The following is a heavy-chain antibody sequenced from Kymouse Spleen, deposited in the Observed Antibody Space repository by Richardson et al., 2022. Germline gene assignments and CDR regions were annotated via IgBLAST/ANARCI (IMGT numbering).Heavy chain of an antibody. CDR2: ISSSSSYI. CDR1: GFTFSSYS. CDR3: AISRITGTTFDY. V-gene: IGHV3-21*03. D-gene: IGHD1-7*01. Sequence: EVQLVESGGGLVKPGGSLRLSCAASGFTFSSYSMNWVRQAPGKGLEWVSSISSSSSYIYYADSVKGRFTISRDNAKNSLYLQMNSLRAEDTAVYYCAISRITGTTFDYWGQGTLVTVSS. J-gene: IGHJ4*02.